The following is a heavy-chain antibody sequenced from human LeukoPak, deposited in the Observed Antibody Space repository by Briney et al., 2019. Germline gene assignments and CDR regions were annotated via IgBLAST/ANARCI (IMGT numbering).Heavy chain of an antibody. Sequence: PGRSLRLSYAASGFTFSSYTMHWVRQAPGKGLEWVAVMSSDGNNTHSADSAEGRFPMSRDNSKSTLYLDMNSLRAEDTALYYCAIPDSSGLSHPFDIWGQGTKVTVSS. V-gene: IGHV3-30-3*01. CDR3: AIPDSSGLSHPFDI. CDR2: MSSDGNNT. J-gene: IGHJ3*02. D-gene: IGHD6-19*01. CDR1: GFTFSSYT.